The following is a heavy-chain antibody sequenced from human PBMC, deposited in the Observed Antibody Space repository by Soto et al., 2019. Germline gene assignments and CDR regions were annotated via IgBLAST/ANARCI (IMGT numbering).Heavy chain of an antibody. Sequence: QVQLVESGGGVVQPGRSLRLSCAASGFTFSSYAMHWVRQAPGKGLEWVAVISYDGSNKYYADSVKGRFTISRDNSKNTLYLQMNSLRAEDTAVYYCARDFGNRKQTTVVKDLYYYYGMDVWGQGTTVTVSS. V-gene: IGHV3-30-3*01. CDR1: GFTFSSYA. D-gene: IGHD4-17*01. CDR2: ISYDGSNK. CDR3: ARDFGNRKQTTVVKDLYYYYGMDV. J-gene: IGHJ6*02.